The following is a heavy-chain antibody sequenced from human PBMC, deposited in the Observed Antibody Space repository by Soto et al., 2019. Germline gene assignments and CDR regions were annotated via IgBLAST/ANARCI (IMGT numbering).Heavy chain of an antibody. V-gene: IGHV3-23*01. Sequence: DVQLLESGGGLVQPAGSLRLSCAASEFTFSSYAMGWVRQGPGKGLEWVAVVSIGGSTHYADSVRGRFTISRDNSKNTLSLQMNSLTAEDTAVYFCAKRRGAGGHFDYWGQGALVTVSS. CDR2: VSIGGST. CDR3: AKRRGAGGHFDY. CDR1: EFTFSSYA. J-gene: IGHJ4*02. D-gene: IGHD2-15*01.